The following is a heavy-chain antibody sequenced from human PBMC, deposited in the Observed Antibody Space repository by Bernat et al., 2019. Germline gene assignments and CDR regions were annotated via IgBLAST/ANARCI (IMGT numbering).Heavy chain of an antibody. J-gene: IGHJ4*02. CDR2: VSTDGRGK. D-gene: IGHD6-19*01. V-gene: IGHV3-30*04. Sequence: QVQLVESGGGVVQPGGSLRLSCAGSGFSFSDAVMHWVRQAPGKGLEWVAGVSTDGRGKHDADSVKGRFTISRDNPKNTLSLQMNSLRVDDTGIYYCAREGYTSGRSGSFDYWGQGTLVTVSS. CDR1: GFSFSDAV. CDR3: AREGYTSGRSGSFDY.